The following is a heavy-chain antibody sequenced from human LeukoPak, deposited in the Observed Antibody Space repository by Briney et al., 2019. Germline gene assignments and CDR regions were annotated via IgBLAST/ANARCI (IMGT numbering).Heavy chain of an antibody. Sequence: SETLSLTCAVYGGSFSGYYWSWIRQPPGKGLEWIGEINHSGSTNYNPSLKSRVTISVDTSKNQFSLKLSSVTAADTAVYYCARDQDDFWSGFYYYYMDVWGKGATVTVSS. CDR1: GGSFSGYY. CDR3: ARDQDDFWSGFYYYYMDV. D-gene: IGHD3-3*01. CDR2: INHSGST. V-gene: IGHV4-34*01. J-gene: IGHJ6*03.